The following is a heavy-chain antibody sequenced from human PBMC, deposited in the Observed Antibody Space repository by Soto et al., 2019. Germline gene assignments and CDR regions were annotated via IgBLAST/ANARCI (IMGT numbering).Heavy chain of an antibody. V-gene: IGHV1-2*02. CDR2: INPETGAT. CDR3: ARERYQVISDGMDV. Sequence: HVQLVQSGADVKTPGASVRVSCKASGYTFTGYYVHWVREAPGQGLEWMGWINPETGATSYAQKFQGRVTLSRDTSINTAYLELSNLTFDDAAVYFCARERYQVISDGMDVWGQGTTVTVSS. J-gene: IGHJ6*02. CDR1: GYTFTGYY. D-gene: IGHD2-2*01.